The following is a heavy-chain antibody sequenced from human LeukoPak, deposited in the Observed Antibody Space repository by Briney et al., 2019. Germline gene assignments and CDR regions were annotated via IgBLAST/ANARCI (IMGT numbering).Heavy chain of an antibody. J-gene: IGHJ4*02. D-gene: IGHD6-19*01. CDR3: ARPDSSGWYGGDY. CDR1: GGSISSYY. CDR2: IYNSGST. Sequence: SETLSLTCTVSGGSISSYYWSWIRQPPGKGLEWIGYIYNSGSTNYNPSLKSRVTISVDTSKNQLSLKLSSVTAADTAVYYCARPDSSGWYGGDYWGQGTLVTVSS. V-gene: IGHV4-59*12.